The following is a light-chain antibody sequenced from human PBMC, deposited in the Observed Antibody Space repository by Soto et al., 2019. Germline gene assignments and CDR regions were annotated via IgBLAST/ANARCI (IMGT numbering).Light chain of an antibody. CDR1: QSVSSSY. CDR2: STS. CDR3: HQYGSSPRT. V-gene: IGKV3-20*01. Sequence: EIVLTQSPGTLSLSPGERATLSCRASQSVSSSYLGWYQKKPGQAPRLLIYSTSNRTSGIPDRFSGSGSGTDFILTISRPEPDDFAVYYCHQYGSSPRTFGQGTKVET. J-gene: IGKJ1*01.